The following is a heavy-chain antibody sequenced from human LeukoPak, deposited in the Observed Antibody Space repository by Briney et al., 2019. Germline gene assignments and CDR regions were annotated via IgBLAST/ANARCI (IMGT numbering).Heavy chain of an antibody. CDR1: GYTLTELS. D-gene: IGHD3-10*01. CDR2: FDPEDGET. J-gene: IGHJ4*02. CDR3: ATVVYYGSGYYFDY. V-gene: IGHV1-24*01. Sequence: ASVKVSCKVSGYTLTELSMHWVRQAPGKGLEWMGGFDPEDGETIYAQKFQGRVTMTEDTSTDTAYMELSSLRSEDTAVYYCATVVYYGSGYYFDYWDQGTLVTVSS.